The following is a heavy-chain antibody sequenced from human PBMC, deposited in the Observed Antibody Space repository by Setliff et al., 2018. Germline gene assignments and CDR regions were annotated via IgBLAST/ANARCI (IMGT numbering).Heavy chain of an antibody. CDR1: GGTFNSYA. J-gene: IGHJ5*02. CDR2: IVRLLRSA. D-gene: IGHD1-26*01. CDR3: ALTIQSGDFRTQYFDP. Sequence: SVKVSCKASGGTFNSYAIIWVRQAPGQGLEWVGGIVRLLRSANYAQKFQCRVTITTDESTAYMELTSLRSEDSAIYYCALTIQSGDFRTQYFDPWGQGTLVTVSS. V-gene: IGHV1-69*05.